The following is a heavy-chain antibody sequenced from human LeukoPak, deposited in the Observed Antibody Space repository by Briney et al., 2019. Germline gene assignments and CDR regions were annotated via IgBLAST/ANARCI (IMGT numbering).Heavy chain of an antibody. CDR2: IRIGGGGP. Sequence: PGGTLRLSCAASGFDLTTYAMTWVRQAPAKGLEWVSSIRIGGGGPYHADSVKGRFTISRDNSENTLHLQMNNLRVEDTARYFCARCMVLSQGWCNWFDPWGQGTLVSVSS. CDR3: ARCMVLSQGWCNWFDP. J-gene: IGHJ5*02. CDR1: GFDLTTYA. V-gene: IGHV3-23*01. D-gene: IGHD6-13*01.